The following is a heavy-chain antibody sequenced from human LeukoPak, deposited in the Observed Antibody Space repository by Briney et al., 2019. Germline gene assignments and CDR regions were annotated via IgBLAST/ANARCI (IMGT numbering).Heavy chain of an antibody. CDR2: IHYSGST. D-gene: IGHD2-2*01. Sequence: SETLSLTCTVSGGSINSYYWSWIRQPPGKGLEWIGYIHYSGSTNYNPSLKSRVSISVDTSKNQFSLKLRSVTAADTAVYYCARHLFARTVSLHYNWFDPWGQGTLVTVSS. CDR3: ARHLFARTVSLHYNWFDP. J-gene: IGHJ5*02. V-gene: IGHV4-59*08. CDR1: GGSINSYY.